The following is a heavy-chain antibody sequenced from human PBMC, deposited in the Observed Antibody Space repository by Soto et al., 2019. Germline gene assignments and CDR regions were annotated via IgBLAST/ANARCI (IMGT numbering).Heavy chain of an antibody. Sequence: GGSLRLSCAASGFTFNNYAMHWVRQAPGKGLEYVSTINSNGGSTYYANSVKGRFTISRDNSKNTLYLQMGSLRAEDMAVYYCARHSSGYSYAFDLWGQGTMVTVSS. CDR3: ARHSSGYSYAFDL. CDR2: INSNGGST. D-gene: IGHD3-22*01. V-gene: IGHV3-64*01. CDR1: GFTFNNYA. J-gene: IGHJ3*01.